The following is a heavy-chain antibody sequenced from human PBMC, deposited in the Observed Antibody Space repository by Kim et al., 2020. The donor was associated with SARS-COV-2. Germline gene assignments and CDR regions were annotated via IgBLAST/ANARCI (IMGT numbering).Heavy chain of an antibody. D-gene: IGHD3-10*01. Sequence: SETLSLTCTVSGGSITGYCWTWIRQPAGEGMEWIGRICTSGSSEYNPSLKSRVGMSIDTYKNQNSLKLSSVSAADTAVYYCAGGRSRSSFGELFEFWGRGTLVTVSS. J-gene: IGHJ4*02. CDR2: ICTSGSS. CDR1: GGSITGYC. CDR3: AGGRSRSSFGELFEF. V-gene: IGHV4-4*07.